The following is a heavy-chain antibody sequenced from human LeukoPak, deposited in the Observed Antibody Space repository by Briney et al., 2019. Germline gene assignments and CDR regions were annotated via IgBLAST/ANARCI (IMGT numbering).Heavy chain of an antibody. CDR1: GGSISSGGYY. CDR3: ARVSSDDYYYYYMDV. Sequence: SQTLSLTCTVSGGSISSGGYYWSWIRQHPGKGLEWIGYIYYSGSTYYNPSLKSRVTISVDTSKNQFSLKLSSVTAADTAVYYCARVSSDDYYYYYMDVWGKGTTVTVSS. J-gene: IGHJ6*03. CDR2: IYYSGST. V-gene: IGHV4-31*03.